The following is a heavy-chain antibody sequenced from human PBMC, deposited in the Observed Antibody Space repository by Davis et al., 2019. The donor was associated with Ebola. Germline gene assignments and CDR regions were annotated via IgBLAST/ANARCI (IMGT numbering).Heavy chain of an antibody. D-gene: IGHD1-26*01. CDR1: GYTFTSYY. CDR3: AAVLVGALKADYFDY. J-gene: IGHJ4*02. Sequence: ASVKVSCKASGYTFTSYYMHWVRQAPGQGLEWMGIINPSGGNTNYAQKFQERVTITRDMSTSTAYMELSSLRSGDTAVYYCAAVLVGALKADYFDYWGQGTLVTVSS. CDR2: INPSGGNT. V-gene: IGHV1-46*01.